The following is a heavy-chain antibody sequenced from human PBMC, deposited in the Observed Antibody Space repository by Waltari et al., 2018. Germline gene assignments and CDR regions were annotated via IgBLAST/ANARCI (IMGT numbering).Heavy chain of an antibody. J-gene: IGHJ3*02. D-gene: IGHD2-8*01. CDR2: INPNRGGT. CDR1: GYTFTGYY. V-gene: IGHV1-2*06. Sequence: QVQLVQSGAEVKKHGASVKVSCKASGYTFTGYYMHWVRQAPGQGLEWMGRINPNRGGTNYAQKCQGRVTMTRDTSISTAYMERSRLRSDDTAVYYWASTSSPNGDAFDIWGQGTMVTVSS. CDR3: ASTSSPNGDAFDI.